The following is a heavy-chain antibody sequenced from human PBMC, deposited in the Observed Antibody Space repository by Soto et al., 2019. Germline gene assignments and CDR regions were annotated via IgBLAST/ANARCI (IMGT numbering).Heavy chain of an antibody. Sequence: SETLSLTCTVSGGSISSSSYYWGWIRQPRGKGLEWIGSIYYSGSTYYNPSLKSRVTISVDTSKNQFSLKLSSVAAADTAVYYCARQTEVYYYDSSGYDFDYWGQGTLVTVSS. J-gene: IGHJ4*02. CDR3: ARQTEVYYYDSSGYDFDY. CDR2: IYYSGST. D-gene: IGHD3-22*01. CDR1: GGSISSSSYY. V-gene: IGHV4-39*01.